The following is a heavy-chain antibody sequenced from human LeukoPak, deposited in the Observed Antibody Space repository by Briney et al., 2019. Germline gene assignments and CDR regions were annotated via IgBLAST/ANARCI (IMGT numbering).Heavy chain of an antibody. CDR3: ARGDTAANWFDP. J-gene: IGHJ5*02. CDR2: INPNSGGT. CDR1: GYTFTGYY. Sequence: ASVKVSCKASGYTFTGYYMHWVRQAPGQGLEWTGWINPNSGGTNYAQKFQGRVTMTRDTSISTAYMELSRLRSDDTAVYYCARGDTAANWFDPWGQGTLVTVSS. D-gene: IGHD5-18*01. V-gene: IGHV1-2*02.